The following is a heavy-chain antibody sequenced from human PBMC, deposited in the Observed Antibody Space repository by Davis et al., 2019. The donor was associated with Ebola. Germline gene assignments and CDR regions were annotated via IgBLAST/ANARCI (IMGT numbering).Heavy chain of an antibody. CDR1: GFTFSSYG. D-gene: IGHD3-3*01. CDR2: TSGTGGST. CDR3: AKGSVTIFGVAPDYYGMDV. V-gene: IGHV3-23*01. Sequence: GESLKISCAASGFTFSSYGMSWVRQAPGKGLGWVSATSGTGGSTYYADSVKGRFTISRDNSKNTLYLQMNSLRAEDTAVYYCAKGSVTIFGVAPDYYGMDVWGKGTTVTASS. J-gene: IGHJ6*04.